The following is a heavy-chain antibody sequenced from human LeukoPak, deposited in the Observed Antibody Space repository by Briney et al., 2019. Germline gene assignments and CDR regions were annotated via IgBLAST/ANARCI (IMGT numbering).Heavy chain of an antibody. D-gene: IGHD3-3*01. CDR2: INPNSGGT. J-gene: IGHJ6*03. CDR3: ARAYYDFWSGYYTARDYYYYYYMDV. Sequence: ASVKVSYKASGYTFTGYYMHWVRQAPGQGLEWMGWINPNSGGTNYAQKFQGRVTMTRDTSISTAYMEPSRLRSDDTAVYYCARAYYDFWSGYYTARDYYYYYYMDVWGKGTTVTVSS. V-gene: IGHV1-2*02. CDR1: GYTFTGYY.